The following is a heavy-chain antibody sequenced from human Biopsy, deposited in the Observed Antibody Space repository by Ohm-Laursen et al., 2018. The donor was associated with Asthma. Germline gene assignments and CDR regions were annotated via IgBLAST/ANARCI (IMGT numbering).Heavy chain of an antibody. CDR2: VEHTGNA. D-gene: IGHD2-15*01. V-gene: IGHV4-34*09. CDR1: GGSFRGYY. J-gene: IGHJ2*01. CDR3: ARVPTTLRYFDL. Sequence: SQTLSLTCTVYGGSFRGYYWTWIRQPPGKGLEWIGEVEHTGNANYNPSLKSRLTISMDTSKNQFSLKLSSVTAADTAVYYCARVPTTLRYFDLWGRGTLVTVSS.